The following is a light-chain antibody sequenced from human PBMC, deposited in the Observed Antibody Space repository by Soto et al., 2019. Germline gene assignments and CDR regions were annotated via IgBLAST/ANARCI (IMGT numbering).Light chain of an antibody. J-gene: IGKJ2*01. V-gene: IGKV3-15*01. CDR1: QSVSNH. Sequence: EIVMTQSPVTLSVSPGERATLSCRASQSVSNHLAWYQQKPGQAPRLLIYGASTRAIGIPARFSGSGSGTEFTITISSLQSEEFAVYYGQQYNNWPPRTFGQGTKLEIK. CDR2: GAS. CDR3: QQYNNWPPRT.